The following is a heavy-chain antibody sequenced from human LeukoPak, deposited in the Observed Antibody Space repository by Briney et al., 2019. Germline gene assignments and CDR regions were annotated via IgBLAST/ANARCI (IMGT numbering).Heavy chain of an antibody. J-gene: IGHJ4*02. D-gene: IGHD6-19*01. CDR1: GFTVSRNN. V-gene: IGHV3-53*01. CDR3: ASGGHGGGWSNFEY. CDR2: IYSGDST. Sequence: GGSLRLSCAASGFTVSRNNLIWVRQPPGKGLEWVSVIYSGDSTYYAESVQGRFTISRDRTKNTVYLQMNSLRAEDTAVYYCASGGHGGGWSNFEYWGQGTLVTASS.